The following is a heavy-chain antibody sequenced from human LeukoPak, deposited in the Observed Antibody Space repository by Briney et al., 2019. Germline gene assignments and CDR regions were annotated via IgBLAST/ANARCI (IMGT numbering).Heavy chain of an antibody. Sequence: PGGSLRLFCGASGFTFSSYAMSGVSQAPGKGLEWVSAISGSGGSTYYADSVKGRFTISRDNSKNTLYLQMNSLRAEDTAVYYCAKWYPIKQGYCSGGSCYGSNYWGQGTLVTVSS. D-gene: IGHD2-15*01. CDR2: ISGSGGST. CDR1: GFTFSSYA. V-gene: IGHV3-23*01. J-gene: IGHJ4*02. CDR3: AKWYPIKQGYCSGGSCYGSNY.